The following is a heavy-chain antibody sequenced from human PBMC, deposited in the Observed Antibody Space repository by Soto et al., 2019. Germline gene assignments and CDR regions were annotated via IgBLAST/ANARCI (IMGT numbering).Heavy chain of an antibody. CDR2: IKSKTDGGTT. J-gene: IGHJ4*02. CDR3: TTVGATSYYDILTGYRRPLYY. D-gene: IGHD3-9*01. Sequence: PGGSLRLSCAASGFTFSNAWMSWVRQAPGKGLEWVGRIKSKTDGGTTDYAAPVKGRFTISRDDSKNTLYLQMNSLKTEDTAVYYCTTVGATSYYDILTGYRRPLYYWGQGTLVTVSS. V-gene: IGHV3-15*01. CDR1: GFTFSNAW.